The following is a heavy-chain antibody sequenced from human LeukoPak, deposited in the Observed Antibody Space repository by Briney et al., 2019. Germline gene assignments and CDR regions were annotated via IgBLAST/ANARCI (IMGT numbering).Heavy chain of an antibody. J-gene: IGHJ3*02. D-gene: IGHD3-22*01. CDR1: GGSFSGYY. CDR3: AKLGYDSSGYYTVSGNNHDAFDI. CDR2: INHSGST. Sequence: KPSETLSLTCAVYGGSFSGYYWSWIRQPPGKGLEWIGEINHSGSTNYNPSLKSRVTISVDTSKNQFSLKLSSVTAADTAVYYCAKLGYDSSGYYTVSGNNHDAFDIWGQGTMVTVSS. V-gene: IGHV4-34*01.